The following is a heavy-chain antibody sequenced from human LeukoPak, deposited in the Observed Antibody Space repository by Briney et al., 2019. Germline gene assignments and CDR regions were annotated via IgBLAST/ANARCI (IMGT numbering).Heavy chain of an antibody. CDR2: ISGSGNST. V-gene: IGHV3-23*01. CDR1: GFTFSSYG. J-gene: IGHJ4*02. Sequence: SGGSLRLSCAVSGFTFSSYGMSWVRQAPGKGLEWVSGISGSGNSTDYADSVKGRFTISRDNAKNSLYLQMNSLRAEDTAVYYCARGGQPASLNYWGQGTLVTVSS. D-gene: IGHD3-10*01. CDR3: ARGGQPASLNY.